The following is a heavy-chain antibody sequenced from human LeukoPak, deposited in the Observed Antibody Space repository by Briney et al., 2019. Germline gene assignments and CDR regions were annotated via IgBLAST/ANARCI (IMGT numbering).Heavy chain of an antibody. CDR2: INHSEST. V-gene: IGHV4-34*01. CDR1: GGSFSGYY. CDR3: ARGGVRGVIIGWFDP. D-gene: IGHD3-10*01. J-gene: IGHJ5*02. Sequence: SETLSLTCAVYGGSFSGYYWSWIRQPPGKGLEWIGEINHSESTNYNPSLKSRVTISVDTSKNQFSLKLSSVTAADTAVYYCARGGVRGVIIGWFDPWGQGTLVTVSS.